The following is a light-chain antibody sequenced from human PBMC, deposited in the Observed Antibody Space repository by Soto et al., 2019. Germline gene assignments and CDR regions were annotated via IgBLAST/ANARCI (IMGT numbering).Light chain of an antibody. J-gene: IGKJ1*01. V-gene: IGKV3-20*01. Sequence: EIVLTQSPGTLSLSPVERATLSCRASQSVSSSYLAWYQQKPGQAPRLLIYGASSRATGIPDRFSGSGSGTDLTLTISRLEPEDFAVYYCQQYGSSPRTFGQGTKVDIK. CDR3: QQYGSSPRT. CDR1: QSVSSSY. CDR2: GAS.